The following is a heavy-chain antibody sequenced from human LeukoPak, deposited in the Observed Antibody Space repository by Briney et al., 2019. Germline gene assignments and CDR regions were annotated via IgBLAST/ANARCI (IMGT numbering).Heavy chain of an antibody. CDR1: GFSLSTSGMC. CDR3: AWMRIPEGYY. V-gene: IGHV2-70*11. J-gene: IGHJ4*02. CDR2: IDWDDDK. Sequence: ESGPTVVNPTQTLTLTCTFSGFSLSTSGMCVSWIRQPPGKALEWLARIDWDDDKYYSTSLKTRLTISKDTSKNQVVLTMTNMDTVDTATYFCAWMRIPEGYYWGEGTMDTVSS. D-gene: IGHD1-14*01.